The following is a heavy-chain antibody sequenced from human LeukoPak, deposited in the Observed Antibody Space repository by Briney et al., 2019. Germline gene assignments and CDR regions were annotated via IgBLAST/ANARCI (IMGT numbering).Heavy chain of an antibody. CDR2: IYPDDSDT. Sequence: GESLKISCKGSGYSFTSYWIAWVRQMPGKGLEWMGIIYPDDSDTRYSPSFQGQVTISADKSVSIAYLQWSSLKASDTAMYYCARPNITSYYDSRGYDAFDVWGQGTMVIVSS. V-gene: IGHV5-51*01. J-gene: IGHJ3*01. D-gene: IGHD3-22*01. CDR3: ARPNITSYYDSRGYDAFDV. CDR1: GYSFTSYW.